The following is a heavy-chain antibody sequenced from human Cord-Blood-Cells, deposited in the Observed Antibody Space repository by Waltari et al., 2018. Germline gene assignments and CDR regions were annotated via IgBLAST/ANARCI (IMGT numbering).Heavy chain of an antibody. J-gene: IGHJ4*02. V-gene: IGHV1-8*01. D-gene: IGHD5-18*01. CDR2: MKPNSCNT. CDR3: ARADVDTAIDY. CDR1: GYTFTGYD. Sequence: QVQLVQSGAEVKKPGASVKVSCKASGYTFTGYDINWVRQATGQGLEWMGWMKPNSCNTGYAQKFQGRVTMTRNTSRSTAYMELSSLRSEDTAVYYCARADVDTAIDYWGQGTLVTVSS.